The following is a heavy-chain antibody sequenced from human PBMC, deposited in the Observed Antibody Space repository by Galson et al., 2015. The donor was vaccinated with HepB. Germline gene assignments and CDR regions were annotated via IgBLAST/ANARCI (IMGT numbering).Heavy chain of an antibody. J-gene: IGHJ4*02. D-gene: IGHD1-26*01. CDR1: RYSFTSYW. CDR2: IFPADSNT. Sequence: QSGAEVKKPGESLKISCKGSRYSFTSYWIGWVRQMPGKGLEWMGIIFPADSNTRYSPSFQGQVTISADKSIDTAYLQWSSLKASDTAMYYCARQSEWELLLDYWGQGTLVTVSS. V-gene: IGHV5-51*01. CDR3: ARQSEWELLLDY.